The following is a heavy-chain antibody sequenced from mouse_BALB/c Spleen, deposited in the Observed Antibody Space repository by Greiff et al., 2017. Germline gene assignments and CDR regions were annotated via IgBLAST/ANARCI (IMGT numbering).Heavy chain of an antibody. CDR3: ARENGNYGAMDY. D-gene: IGHD2-1*01. J-gene: IGHJ4*01. CDR1: GFSLTSYG. Sequence: VQLVESGPGLVAPSQSLSITCTVSGFSLTSYGVSWVRQPPGKGLEWLGVIWGDGSTNYHSALISRLSISKDNSKSQVFLKLNSLQANDTAIYYCARENGNYGAMDYWGQGTSVTVSS. V-gene: IGHV2-3*01. CDR2: IWGDGST.